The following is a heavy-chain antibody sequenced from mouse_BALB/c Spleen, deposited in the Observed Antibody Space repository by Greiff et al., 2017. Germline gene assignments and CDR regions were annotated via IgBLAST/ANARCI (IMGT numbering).Heavy chain of an antibody. D-gene: IGHD2-3*01. J-gene: IGHJ3*01. Sequence: EVKLMESGGGLVKPGGSLKLSCAASGFTFSSYAMSWVRQTPEKRLEWVASISSGGSTYYPDSVKGRFTISRDNARNILYLQMSSLRSEDTAMYYCARDDGYGGFAYWGQGTLVTVSA. CDR1: GFTFSSYA. V-gene: IGHV5-6-5*01. CDR2: ISSGGST. CDR3: ARDDGYGGFAY.